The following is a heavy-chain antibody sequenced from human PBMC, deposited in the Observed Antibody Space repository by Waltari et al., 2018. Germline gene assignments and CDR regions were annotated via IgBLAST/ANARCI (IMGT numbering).Heavy chain of an antibody. V-gene: IGHV1-18*01. CDR2: ISAYNGDT. CDR3: AREYNYFDF. D-gene: IGHD1-20*01. Sequence: QVQLVQSGAEVKQPGASVKVSCKASGYTFNAYALSWGRQAPGQGLAWMGWISAYNGDTNYAQKFQGRVTMTTDTSTNTAYMELKNLRSDDTAVYYCAREYNYFDFWGQGSLVTVSS. J-gene: IGHJ4*02. CDR1: GYTFNAYA.